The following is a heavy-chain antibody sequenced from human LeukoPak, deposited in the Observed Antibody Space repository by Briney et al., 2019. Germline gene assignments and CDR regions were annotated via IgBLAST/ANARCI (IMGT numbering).Heavy chain of an antibody. J-gene: IGHJ4*02. CDR3: ARLATTRAYYFDY. Sequence: SETLSLTCTVSGGSISSRGYYWGWIRQPPGQGLEWIGSIYYSGSTYYNPSLKSRVTISVDTSKNQFSLKLSSVTAADTAVYYCARLATTRAYYFDYWGQGTLVTVSS. CDR2: IYYSGST. D-gene: IGHD1-26*01. CDR1: GGSISSRGYY. V-gene: IGHV4-39*01.